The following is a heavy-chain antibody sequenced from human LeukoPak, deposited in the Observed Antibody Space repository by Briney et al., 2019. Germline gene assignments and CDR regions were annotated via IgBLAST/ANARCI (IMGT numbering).Heavy chain of an antibody. Sequence: GSLRLSFSTSWIHLHYLLNELVRQAPGKGLEWVSYLSGSSSSTNYADSVKGRFTISRDNAKNSLYLQMNSLRAEDTDVYYCARDHGENYDSSGYYPYWGQGTLVTVSS. J-gene: IGHJ4*02. CDR3: ARDHGENYDSSGYYPY. V-gene: IGHV3-11*06. CDR1: IHLHYLL. D-gene: IGHD3-22*01. CDR2: LSGSSSST.